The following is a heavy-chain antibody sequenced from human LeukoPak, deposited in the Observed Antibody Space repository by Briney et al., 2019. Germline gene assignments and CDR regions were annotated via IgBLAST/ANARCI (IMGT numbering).Heavy chain of an antibody. D-gene: IGHD5-24*01. CDR3: ARAPLDGYNLLHYFDY. V-gene: IGHV1-69*13. CDR1: GGTFNSYS. J-gene: IGHJ4*02. Sequence: VASVNVSCKASGGTFNSYSFSWVRQAPGQGLEWMGGIIPIFGTANYAQKFQGRVTITADESTSTAYMELSSLRSEDTAVYYCARAPLDGYNLLHYFDYWGQGTLVTVSS. CDR2: IIPIFGTA.